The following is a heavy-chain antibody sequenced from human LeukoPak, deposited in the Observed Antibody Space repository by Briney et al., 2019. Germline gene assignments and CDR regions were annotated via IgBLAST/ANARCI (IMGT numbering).Heavy chain of an antibody. D-gene: IGHD1-26*01. Sequence: PSETLFLTCTVSGGSISSSSYYWGWIRQPPGKGLEWIGSIYYSGSTYYNPSLKSRVTMSVDTSKNQFSLKLSSVTAADTAVYYCARHLWSGSSYGMDVWGQGSTVTVSS. CDR3: ARHLWSGSSYGMDV. V-gene: IGHV4-39*01. CDR1: GGSISSSSYY. J-gene: IGHJ6*02. CDR2: IYYSGST.